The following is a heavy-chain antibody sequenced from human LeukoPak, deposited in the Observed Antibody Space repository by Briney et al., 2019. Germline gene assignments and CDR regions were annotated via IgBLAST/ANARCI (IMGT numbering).Heavy chain of an antibody. CDR2: IYNGGST. CDR3: AKGNYYGSGSYVVY. D-gene: IGHD3-10*01. V-gene: IGHV3-53*01. Sequence: GGSLRLSCAPSEFTASSNYMSWVRQAPGKGLEWDSVIYNGGSTYYADSVKGRFTISRDNSKNTLYLQMNSLRAEDTAVYYCAKGNYYGSGSYVVYWGQGTLVTVSS. CDR1: EFTASSNY. J-gene: IGHJ4*02.